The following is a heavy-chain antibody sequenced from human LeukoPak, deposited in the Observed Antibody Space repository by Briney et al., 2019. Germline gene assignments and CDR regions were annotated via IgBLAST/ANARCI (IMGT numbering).Heavy chain of an antibody. J-gene: IGHJ4*02. CDR1: GFTFSSSA. CDR3: AKGLVVAFSGLFDY. CDR2: ISGSGGST. V-gene: IGHV3-23*01. Sequence: GGSLRLSCAASGFTFSSSAQSWVRQAPGQGLEWVPAISGSGGSTYYADSVKGRFTISRDNSKNTLYLQMNSLRAEDTAVYYCAKGLVVAFSGLFDYWGQGTLVTVSS. D-gene: IGHD5-12*01.